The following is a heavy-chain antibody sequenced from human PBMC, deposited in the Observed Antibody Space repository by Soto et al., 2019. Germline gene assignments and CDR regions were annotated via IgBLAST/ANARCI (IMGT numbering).Heavy chain of an antibody. CDR1: GGTFSTSA. CDR3: ARSQGGSSSLDIYYYYYYGMDV. Sequence: QVQLVQSGAEVKKPGSSVKVSCKDPGGTFSTSAISWVRQAPGQGLEWMGGVIPIFGTPKYAQKFQGRVTITAEESTSTGYMELRSLRSEDTAVYYCARSQGGSSSLDIYYYYYYGMDVWGQGTTVTVSS. V-gene: IGHV1-69*01. CDR2: VIPIFGTP. D-gene: IGHD2-15*01. J-gene: IGHJ6*02.